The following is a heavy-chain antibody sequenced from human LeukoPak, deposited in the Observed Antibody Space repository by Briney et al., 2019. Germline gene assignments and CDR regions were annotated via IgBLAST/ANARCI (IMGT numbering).Heavy chain of an antibody. CDR1: GYTLIELS. Sequence: ASVKVSCKVSGYTLIELSMHWVRQAPGKGLEWMGGFDPEDGETIYAQKFQGRVTMTEDTSTDTVYMELNSLISDDTAVYYCATPVPHDTSGYYYRFDYWGQGTLVTVSS. J-gene: IGHJ4*02. CDR2: FDPEDGET. V-gene: IGHV1-24*01. CDR3: ATPVPHDTSGYYYRFDY. D-gene: IGHD3-22*01.